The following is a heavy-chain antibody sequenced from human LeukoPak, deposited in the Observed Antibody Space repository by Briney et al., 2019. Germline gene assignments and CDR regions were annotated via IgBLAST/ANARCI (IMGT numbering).Heavy chain of an antibody. CDR2: ISNTGAGT. V-gene: IGHV3-23*01. CDR1: GFTFSSYS. D-gene: IGHD2-15*01. CDR3: AKGSCSGGTCYFGY. Sequence: PGGSLRLSCAASGFTFSSYSMNWVRQAPGKGLERVSGISNTGAGTYYADSVKGRFTISRDNSKNTLYLQMNSLRAEDTAVYYCAKGSCSGGTCYFGYWGQGTLVTVSS. J-gene: IGHJ4*02.